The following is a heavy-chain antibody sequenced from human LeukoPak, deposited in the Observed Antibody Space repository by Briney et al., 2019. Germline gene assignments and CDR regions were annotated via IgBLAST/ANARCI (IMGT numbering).Heavy chain of an antibody. Sequence: PGGSLRLSCAASGFTFSSYSMNWVRQAPGKGLEWVSSISSSSSYIYYADSVKGRFTISRDNAKNSLYLQMNSLRAEDTAVHYCASSSYDSSGYYPSWGQGTLVTVSS. CDR1: GFTFSSYS. V-gene: IGHV3-21*01. CDR3: ASSSYDSSGYYPS. J-gene: IGHJ5*02. CDR2: ISSSSSYI. D-gene: IGHD3-22*01.